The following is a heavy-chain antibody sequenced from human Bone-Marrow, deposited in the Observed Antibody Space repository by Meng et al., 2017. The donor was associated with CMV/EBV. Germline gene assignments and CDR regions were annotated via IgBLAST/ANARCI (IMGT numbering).Heavy chain of an antibody. CDR3: AKEVPADY. CDR2: ISGSGGST. V-gene: IGHV3-23*01. J-gene: IGHJ4*02. D-gene: IGHD1-1*01. CDR1: GFTFSSYG. Sequence: GESLKISCAASGFTFSSYGMHWVRQAPGKGLEWVSGISGSGGSTFYADSMKGRFTISRDNSKNTLYLQMNSLRAEDTAIYYCAKEVPADYWGQGTLVTVSS.